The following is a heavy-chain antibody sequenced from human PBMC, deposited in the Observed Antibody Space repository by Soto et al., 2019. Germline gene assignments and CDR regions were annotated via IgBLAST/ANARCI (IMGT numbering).Heavy chain of an antibody. V-gene: IGHV3-7*01. J-gene: IGHJ4*02. Sequence: PGGSLRLSCAASGFTFSTFWMHWVRQAPGKGMEWVASINQHGSEKYLVDSVKGRFTISRDNSKNSLYLEMNSLRVEDTAVYYCARDLFDDSKGLFACWGQGTLVTVSS. CDR3: ARDLFDDSKGLFAC. D-gene: IGHD3-22*01. CDR1: GFTFSTFW. CDR2: INQHGSEK.